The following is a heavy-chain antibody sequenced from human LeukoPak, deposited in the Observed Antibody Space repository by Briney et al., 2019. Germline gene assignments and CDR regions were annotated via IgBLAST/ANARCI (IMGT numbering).Heavy chain of an antibody. CDR3: ARDGVVGLDY. CDR2: ISSSSSYI. D-gene: IGHD3-3*01. Sequence: GGSLRLSCAASGFTFSSYSMNWVRQAPGKGLEWVSSISSSSSYIYYADSVKGRFTISRDNSKNTLYLQMNSLRAEDTAVYYCARDGVVGLDYWGQGTLVTVSS. CDR1: GFTFSSYS. J-gene: IGHJ4*02. V-gene: IGHV3-21*01.